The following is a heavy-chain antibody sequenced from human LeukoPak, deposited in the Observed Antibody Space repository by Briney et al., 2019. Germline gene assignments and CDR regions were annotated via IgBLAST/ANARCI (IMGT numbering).Heavy chain of an antibody. D-gene: IGHD3-10*02. Sequence: GGSLRLSCTASGFTFSNYAMSWVRQAPGKGLEWVSAISGSGSSTYYADSVKGRFTISRGTSKNTLFLQMSSLTVEDTAVYYCTTFVALRAFDVWGQGTMVTVS. CDR2: ISGSGSST. CDR3: TTFVALRAFDV. V-gene: IGHV3-23*01. J-gene: IGHJ3*01. CDR1: GFTFSNYA.